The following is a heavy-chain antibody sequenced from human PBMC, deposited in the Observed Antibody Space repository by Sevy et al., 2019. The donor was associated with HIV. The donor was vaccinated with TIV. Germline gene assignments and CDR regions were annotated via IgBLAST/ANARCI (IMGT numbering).Heavy chain of an antibody. D-gene: IGHD2-15*01. Sequence: ASVKVSCKVSGYTLTKLSIDWVRQAPGKALEWMGEFDPHDVKTIRSLRFQGRLTMTVDTSTDTAYMELSSLTSEDTAVYYCAPVGLRYFSGSSSYQGDWLDPWGQGTLVTVSS. CDR3: APVGLRYFSGSSSYQGDWLDP. J-gene: IGHJ5*02. CDR1: GYTLTKLS. V-gene: IGHV1-24*01. CDR2: FDPHDVKT.